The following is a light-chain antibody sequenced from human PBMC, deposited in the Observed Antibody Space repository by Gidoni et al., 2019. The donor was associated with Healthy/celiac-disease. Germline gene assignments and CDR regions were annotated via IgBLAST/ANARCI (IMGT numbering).Light chain of an antibody. CDR2: DAS. V-gene: IGKV1-33*01. CDR1: QDISNY. J-gene: IGKJ5*01. CDR3: QQYDNLPRT. Sequence: DIQMTQSPSSLSASVGDRVTITCQAIQDISNYLNWYQQKQGKAPKLLIYDASNLETGVPSRFSGSGSGTDFTFTISSLQPEDIATYYCQQYDNLPRTFXQXTRLEIK.